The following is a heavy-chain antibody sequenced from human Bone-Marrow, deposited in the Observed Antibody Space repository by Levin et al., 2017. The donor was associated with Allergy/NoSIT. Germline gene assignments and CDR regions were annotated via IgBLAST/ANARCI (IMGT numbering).Heavy chain of an antibody. CDR1: GYTFTNYN. Sequence: ASVKVSCKASGYTFTNYNIIWVRQAPGQELEWMGWIRTYNGDTKYPQRIQGRVTLTSDTSTTTAFMELTSLTPDDTAVYFCVRDAEGFDFWGQGTLVTVSS. CDR2: IRTYNGDT. V-gene: IGHV1-18*01. CDR3: VRDAEGFDF. J-gene: IGHJ4*02.